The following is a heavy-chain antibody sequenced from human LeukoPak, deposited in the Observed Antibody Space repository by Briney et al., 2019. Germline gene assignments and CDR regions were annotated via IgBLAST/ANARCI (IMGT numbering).Heavy chain of an antibody. J-gene: IGHJ4*02. CDR2: IKQDGSDK. CDR3: AREVWGPEY. Sequence: GDSLRLSCAASGFTFTKYWMTWVRQAPGKGLEWVGNIKQDGSDKNYIDSVKGRFTISGDNTKNSVYLQMSSLRAEDTAVYYCAREVWGPEYWGQGTLVTVSS. D-gene: IGHD1-14*01. V-gene: IGHV3-7*01. CDR1: GFTFTKYW.